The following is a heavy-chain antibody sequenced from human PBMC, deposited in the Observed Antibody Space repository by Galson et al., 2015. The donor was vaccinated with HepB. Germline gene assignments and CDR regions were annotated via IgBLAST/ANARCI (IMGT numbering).Heavy chain of an antibody. Sequence: SLRLSCAASGFTFSSYSMNWVRQAPGKGLEWVSYISSSSTIYYADSVKGRFTISRDNAKNSLYLQMNSLRDEDTAVYYCAREGSLVTRLDYWGQGTLVTVSS. J-gene: IGHJ4*02. CDR1: GFTFSSYS. V-gene: IGHV3-48*02. CDR2: ISSSSTI. D-gene: IGHD4-23*01. CDR3: AREGSLVTRLDY.